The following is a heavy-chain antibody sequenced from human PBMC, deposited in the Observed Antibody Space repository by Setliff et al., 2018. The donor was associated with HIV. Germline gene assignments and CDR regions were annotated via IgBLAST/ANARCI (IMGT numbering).Heavy chain of an antibody. V-gene: IGHV4-61*09. J-gene: IGHJ5*02. Sequence: SETLSLTCTVSGGSISSGSYYWSWIWQPAGKGLEWIGHIYTSGSTNYNPSLKSRVTISVDTSKNQFSLKLRSVTASDTAVYYCAREGVPAAVMWFDPWGQGTLVT. CDR1: GGSISSGSYY. CDR3: AREGVPAAVMWFDP. D-gene: IGHD2-2*01. CDR2: IYTSGST.